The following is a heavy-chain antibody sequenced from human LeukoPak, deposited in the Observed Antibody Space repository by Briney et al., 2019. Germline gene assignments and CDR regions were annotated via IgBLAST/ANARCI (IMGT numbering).Heavy chain of an antibody. CDR3: ATVLGATHFDY. CDR1: GYTFTDYY. Sequence: ASVKVSCKVSGYTFTDYYMHWVQQAPGKGLEWMGLVDPEDGETIYAEKFQGGVTITADTSTDTAYMELSSLRSEDTAVYYCATVLGATHFDYWGQGTLVTVSS. CDR2: VDPEDGET. J-gene: IGHJ4*02. V-gene: IGHV1-69-2*01. D-gene: IGHD1-26*01.